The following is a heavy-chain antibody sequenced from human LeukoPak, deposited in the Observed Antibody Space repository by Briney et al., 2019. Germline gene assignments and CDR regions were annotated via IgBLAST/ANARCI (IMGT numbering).Heavy chain of an antibody. CDR3: ASIGVEMATTDY. CDR1: GFTFSGSA. V-gene: IGHV3-73*01. J-gene: IGHJ4*02. CDR2: IRSKANSYAT. D-gene: IGHD5-24*01. Sequence: GGSLRLSCAASGFTFSGSAMHWVRQASGKGLEWVGRIRSKANSYATAYAASVKGRFTISRDDSKNTAYLQMNSLRAEDTAVYYCASIGVEMATTDYWGQGTLVTVSS.